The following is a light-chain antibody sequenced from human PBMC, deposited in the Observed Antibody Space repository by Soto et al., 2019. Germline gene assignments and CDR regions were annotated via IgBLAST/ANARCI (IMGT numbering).Light chain of an antibody. J-gene: IGKJ4*01. CDR2: DAS. Sequence: EVVLTQSPATLSLSPGERATLSCRASQSVSSYLAWYQQKPGRAPRLLIYDASNRATGIPARFSGSGSGTDFTFTISSLEPEDFAVYYCQQRSNWPPGLTFGGGTKVEIK. CDR3: QQRSNWPPGLT. CDR1: QSVSSY. V-gene: IGKV3-11*01.